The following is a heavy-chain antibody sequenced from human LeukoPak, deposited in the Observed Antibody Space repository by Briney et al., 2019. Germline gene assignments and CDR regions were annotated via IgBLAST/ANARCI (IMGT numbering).Heavy chain of an antibody. Sequence: GGSLRLSCAASGFTFSSYAMSWVRQAPGKGLEWVSGISGSGGSTYYADSVKGRFTISRDNSKNTLFLQMNSLRAEDTAVYYCARGWVRGDCDYWGQGTLVTVSS. D-gene: IGHD3-10*01. CDR2: ISGSGGST. V-gene: IGHV3-23*01. CDR3: ARGWVRGDCDY. CDR1: GFTFSSYA. J-gene: IGHJ4*02.